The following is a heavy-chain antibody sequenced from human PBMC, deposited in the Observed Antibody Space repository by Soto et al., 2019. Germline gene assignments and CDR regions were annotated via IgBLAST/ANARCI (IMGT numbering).Heavy chain of an antibody. CDR2: IYYSGST. V-gene: IGHV4-31*03. CDR3: AVGGCSSTSCYGIIDY. D-gene: IGHD2-2*01. Sequence: QVQLQESGPGLVKPSQTLSLTCTVSGGSISSGGDYWSWIRQHPGKGLEWIGYIYYSGSTYYNPSLKSRVTISVDTSKNQFSLKLSSVTAADTAVYYCAVGGCSSTSCYGIIDYWGQGTLVTVSS. J-gene: IGHJ4*02. CDR1: GGSISSGGDY.